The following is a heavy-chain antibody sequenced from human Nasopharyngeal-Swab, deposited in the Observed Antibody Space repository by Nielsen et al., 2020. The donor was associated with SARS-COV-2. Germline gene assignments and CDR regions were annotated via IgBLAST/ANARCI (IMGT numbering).Heavy chain of an antibody. V-gene: IGHV3-7*04. Sequence: GESLKISCAASGFTFSSYWMSWVRQAPGKGLEWVANIKQDGSEKYYVDSVKGRFTISRDNAKNSLYLQMNSLRAEDTAVYYCARDRHTVTTPYFDYRGQGTLVTVSS. D-gene: IGHD4-17*01. CDR3: ARDRHTVTTPYFDY. J-gene: IGHJ4*02. CDR2: IKQDGSEK. CDR1: GFTFSSYW.